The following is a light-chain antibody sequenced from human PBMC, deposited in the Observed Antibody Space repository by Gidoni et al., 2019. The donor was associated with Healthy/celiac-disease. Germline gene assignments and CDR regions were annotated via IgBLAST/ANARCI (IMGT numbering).Light chain of an antibody. CDR1: QSLLHSNGYNY. J-gene: IGKJ5*01. CDR2: LGS. Sequence: DIVMTQSPLSLPVTPGEPASISCRSSQSLLHSNGYNYLDWYLQKPGQSPQLLIYLGSTRASGVPDRFSGSGSGTDFTLKISRVEAEDVGVYYCMQALQTPRNFGQGTRLEIK. V-gene: IGKV2-28*01. CDR3: MQALQTPRN.